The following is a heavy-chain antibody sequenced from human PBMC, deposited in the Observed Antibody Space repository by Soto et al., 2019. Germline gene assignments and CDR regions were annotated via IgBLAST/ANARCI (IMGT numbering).Heavy chain of an antibody. CDR2: IIPIFGTA. CDR1: GGTFSSYA. J-gene: IGHJ6*02. CDR3: ARARIAVAGLYYYYFYGMDV. Sequence: GASVKVSCKASGGTFSSYAISWVRQAPGQGLEWMGGIIPIFGTANYAQKFQGRVTITADESTSTAYMELSSLRSEDTAVYYCARARIAVAGLYYYYFYGMDVWGQGTKVTVSS. D-gene: IGHD6-19*01. V-gene: IGHV1-69*13.